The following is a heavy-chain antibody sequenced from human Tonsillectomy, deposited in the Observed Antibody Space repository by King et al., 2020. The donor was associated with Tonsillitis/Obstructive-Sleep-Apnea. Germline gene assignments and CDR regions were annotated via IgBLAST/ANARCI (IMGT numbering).Heavy chain of an antibody. CDR1: GGSFSGYY. CDR2: INHSGST. V-gene: IGHV4-34*01. D-gene: IGHD3-22*01. Sequence: VQLQQWGAGLLKPSETLSLTCAVYGGSFSGYYWSWIRQPPGKGLEWIGEINHSGSTNYNPSLKSRVTISVDTSKNQFSLKLSSVTAADTAVYYCARLPSSAEYYYYYYGMDVWGKGTTVTVSS. CDR3: ARLPSSAEYYYYYYGMDV. J-gene: IGHJ6*04.